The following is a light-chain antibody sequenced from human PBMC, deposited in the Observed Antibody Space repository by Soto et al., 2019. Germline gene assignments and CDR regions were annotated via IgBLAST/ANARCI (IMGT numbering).Light chain of an antibody. J-gene: IGLJ1*01. Sequence: QSALTQPASVSGSPGQSITISCTGTSSDVGGYNYVSWYQQHPGKAPKLMIYDVSNRPSGVSNRFSGSKSGNTASLTISGLHAEDEADYYCSSYTSSSPYVFGTGPKVTVL. CDR2: DVS. CDR1: SSDVGGYNY. V-gene: IGLV2-14*01. CDR3: SSYTSSSPYV.